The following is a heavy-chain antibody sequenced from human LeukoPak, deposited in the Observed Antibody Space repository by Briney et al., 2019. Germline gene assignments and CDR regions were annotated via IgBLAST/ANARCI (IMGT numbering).Heavy chain of an antibody. Sequence: GRSLRLSCATSGFTFDDYAMHWVRQAPGKGLEWVSGISWNSGSIGYADSVKGRFTISRDNAKNSLYLQMNNLRAEDMALYYCAKADSSGHYAAFDIWGQGTMVTVSS. CDR1: GFTFDDYA. J-gene: IGHJ3*02. D-gene: IGHD3-22*01. CDR3: AKADSSGHYAAFDI. CDR2: ISWNSGSI. V-gene: IGHV3-9*03.